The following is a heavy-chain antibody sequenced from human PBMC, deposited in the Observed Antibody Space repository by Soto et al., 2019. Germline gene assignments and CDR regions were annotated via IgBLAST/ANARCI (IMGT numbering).Heavy chain of an antibody. CDR1: GGSISSSSYY. CDR3: ARHVIDYDSSGAWFDL. Sequence: PSETLSLTCTVSGGSISSSSYYWGWIRQPPGKGLEWIGSIYYSGSTYYNPSLKSRVTISVDTSKNQFSLKLSSVTAADTAVYYCARHVIDYDSSGAWFDLSGQGTRVTVSS. V-gene: IGHV4-39*01. J-gene: IGHJ5*02. D-gene: IGHD3-22*01. CDR2: IYYSGST.